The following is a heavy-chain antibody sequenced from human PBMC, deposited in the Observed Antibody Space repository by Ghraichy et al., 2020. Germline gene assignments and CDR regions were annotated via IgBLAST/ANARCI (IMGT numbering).Heavy chain of an antibody. D-gene: IGHD3-9*01. V-gene: IGHV3-15*01. CDR3: TTGYYDILTGYSATVYFDY. J-gene: IGHJ4*02. CDR2: IKSKTDGGTT. CDR1: GFTFSNAW. Sequence: GESLNISCAASGFTFSNAWMSWVRQAPGKGLEWVGRIKSKTDGGTTDYAAPVKGRFTISRDDSKNTLYLQMNSLKTEDTAVYYCTTGYYDILTGYSATVYFDYWGQGTLVTVSS.